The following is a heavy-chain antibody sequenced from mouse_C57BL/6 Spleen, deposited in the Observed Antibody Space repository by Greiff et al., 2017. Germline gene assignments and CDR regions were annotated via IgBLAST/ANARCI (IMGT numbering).Heavy chain of an antibody. Sequence: VQLQQPGAELVKPGASVKLSCKASGYTFTSYWMHWVKQRPGQGLEWIGMIHPNSGSTNYNEKFKSKATLTVDKSSSAAYMQLSRLTIEDAAVYYGARLYYGSNYDAMDYWGQGTSVTVSS. V-gene: IGHV1-64*01. CDR3: ARLYYGSNYDAMDY. CDR1: GYTFTSYW. D-gene: IGHD1-1*01. CDR2: IHPNSGST. J-gene: IGHJ4*01.